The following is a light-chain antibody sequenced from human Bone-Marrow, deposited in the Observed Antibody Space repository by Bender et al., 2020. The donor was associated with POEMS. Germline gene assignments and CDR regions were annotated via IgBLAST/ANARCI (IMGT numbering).Light chain of an antibody. CDR1: GSNIGGYP. CDR3: CSYADSSTWV. V-gene: IGLV1-44*01. Sequence: QSVLTQPPSVSGTPGQRVTISCSGSGSNIGGYPVNWYQQLPGTAPRLLIYTNNERPSGVPDRFSGSKSGTSASLAITGLLAEDEADYYCCSYADSSTWVFGGGTKLTVL. CDR2: TNN. J-gene: IGLJ3*02.